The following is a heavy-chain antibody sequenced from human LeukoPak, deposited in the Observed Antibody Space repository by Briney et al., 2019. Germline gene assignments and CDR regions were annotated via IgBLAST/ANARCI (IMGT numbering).Heavy chain of an antibody. CDR2: ISYDGSNK. D-gene: IGHD6-13*01. Sequence: GKSLRLSCAASGFTFSSHAMHWVRQAPGKGLEWVALISYDGSNKYYADSVKGRFTISRDNSMNTLFLQMNSLRAEDTAVYYCARDRSNVAAAGGWFDPWGQGTLVTVSS. J-gene: IGHJ5*02. CDR1: GFTFSSHA. V-gene: IGHV3-30*04. CDR3: ARDRSNVAAAGGWFDP.